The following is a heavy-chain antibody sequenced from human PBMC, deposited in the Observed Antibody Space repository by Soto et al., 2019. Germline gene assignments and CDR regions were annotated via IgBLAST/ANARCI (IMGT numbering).Heavy chain of an antibody. CDR3: ARDGYYYYGMDV. CDR2: IYYSGST. CDR1: GGSISSGGYY. Sequence: SETLSLTCTVSGGSISSGGYYWSWIRQHPGKGLEWIGYIYYSGSTYYNPSLKSRVTISVDTSKNQFSLKLSSVTAADTAVYYCARDGYYYYGMDVWGQGTTVTVSS. J-gene: IGHJ6*02. V-gene: IGHV4-31*03.